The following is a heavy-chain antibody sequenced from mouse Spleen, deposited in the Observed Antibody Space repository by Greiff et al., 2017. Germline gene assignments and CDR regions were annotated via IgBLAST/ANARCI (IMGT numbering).Heavy chain of an antibody. V-gene: IGHV1-69*01. CDR3: ARTDYSNLWYFDV. D-gene: IGHD2-5*01. Sequence: VQLQQPGAELVMPGASVKLSCKASGYTFTSYWMHWVKHRPGQGLEWIGEIDPSDNYTNYNQKFKDKATLTVDKSSSTAYMQLSSLTSEDSAVYYCARTDYSNLWYFDVWGAGTTVTVSS. J-gene: IGHJ1*01. CDR2: IDPSDNYT. CDR1: GYTFTSYW.